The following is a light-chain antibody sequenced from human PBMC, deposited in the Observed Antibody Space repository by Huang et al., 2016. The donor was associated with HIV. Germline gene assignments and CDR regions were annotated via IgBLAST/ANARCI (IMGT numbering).Light chain of an antibody. V-gene: IGKV3-15*01. J-gene: IGKJ1*01. CDR1: QTVSKY. Sequence: EMVLTQSPVTLSVSPGERATLSCMASQTVSKYLAWYQQRPAQAPRLLIYGASTRATGIPARFTGNGSGTEFTRTINSLQSEDFAVYYCQQYNTWPWTFGQGTKVEI. CDR3: QQYNTWPWT. CDR2: GAS.